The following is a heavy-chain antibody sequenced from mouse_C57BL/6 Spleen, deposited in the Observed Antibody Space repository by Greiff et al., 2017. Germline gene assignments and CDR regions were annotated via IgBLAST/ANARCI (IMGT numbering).Heavy chain of an antibody. CDR3: ARSLLRGYFDV. CDR1: GYTFTDYY. V-gene: IGHV1-19*01. J-gene: IGHJ1*03. D-gene: IGHD1-2*01. CDR2: INPYNGGT. Sequence: EVKLQESGPVLVKPGASVKMSCKASGYTFTDYYMNWVKQSHGKSLEWIGVINPYNGGTSYNQKFKGKATLTVDKSSSTAYMELNSLTSEDSAVYYCARSLLRGYFDVWGTGTTVTVSS.